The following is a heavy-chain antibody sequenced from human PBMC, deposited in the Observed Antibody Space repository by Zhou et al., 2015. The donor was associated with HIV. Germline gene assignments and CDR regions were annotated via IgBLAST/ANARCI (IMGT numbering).Heavy chain of an antibody. J-gene: IGHJ4*02. D-gene: IGHD3-3*01. CDR1: GFDFKKYA. CDR2: INGRGDSR. Sequence: EVQLLESGGGLVQPGGSLRLSCLASGFDFKKYAMGWVRQAPGGGLVWVSSINGRGDSRHYTDSVKGRCLISRDNSKNVLYLQINDSRVDDTGVYYCAKRNNNWSGFYEYWGQGTLV. CDR3: AKRNNNWSGFYEY. V-gene: IGHV3-23*01.